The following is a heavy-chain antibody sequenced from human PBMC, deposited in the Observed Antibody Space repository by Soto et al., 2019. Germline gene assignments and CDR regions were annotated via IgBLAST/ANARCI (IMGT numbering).Heavy chain of an antibody. CDR1: GDTFTNFD. V-gene: IGHV1-8*01. CDR2: MRADSGDS. Sequence: QVQLVQPGTEVRKPGASVKVSCEPSGDTFTNFDLNWVRQASGQGLEWIGWMRADSGDSGHARKFQGRVTLTRDTSRSTAYMELSSLRAEDTAVYYCARYIYGQGFKAWGQGPLVFVSS. CDR3: ARYIYGQGFKA. D-gene: IGHD4-17*01. J-gene: IGHJ4*02.